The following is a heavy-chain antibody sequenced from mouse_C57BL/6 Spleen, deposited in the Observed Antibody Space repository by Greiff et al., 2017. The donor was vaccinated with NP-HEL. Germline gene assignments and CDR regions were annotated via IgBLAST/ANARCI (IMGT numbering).Heavy chain of an antibody. V-gene: IGHV1-54*01. CDR2: INPGSGGT. CDR3: AREAYDTSWFAY. Sequence: QVQLQQSGAELVRHGTSVKVSCKASGYAFTNYLIEWVKQRPGQGLEWIGVINPGSGGTNYNEKFKGKATLTADKSSSTAYMQLSSLTSEDSAVYFCAREAYDTSWFAYWGQGTLVTVSA. CDR1: GYAFTNYL. D-gene: IGHD2-3*01. J-gene: IGHJ3*01.